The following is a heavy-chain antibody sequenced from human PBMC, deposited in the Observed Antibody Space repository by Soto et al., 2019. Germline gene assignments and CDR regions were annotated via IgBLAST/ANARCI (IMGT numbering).Heavy chain of an antibody. CDR1: GGSISSGGYY. CDR3: ARDPGRYYYMDV. V-gene: IGHV4-31*03. Sequence: QVQLQESGPGLVKPSQTLSLTCTVSGGSISSGGYYWSWIRQHPGKGLEWIGYIYYSGSTYYNPSLKCRVTISVDTSKNQFSLKLSSVTAADTAVYHCARDPGRYYYMDVWGKGTTVTVSS. J-gene: IGHJ6*03. CDR2: IYYSGST.